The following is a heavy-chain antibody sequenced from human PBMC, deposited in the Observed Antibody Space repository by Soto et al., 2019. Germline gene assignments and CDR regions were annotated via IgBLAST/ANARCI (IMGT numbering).Heavy chain of an antibody. J-gene: IGHJ5*02. CDR1: GFTFSSYD. CDR3: AKVPSAVASTPWFDP. D-gene: IGHD6-19*01. V-gene: IGHV3-23*01. CDR2: VSGSSGKT. Sequence: GGSLRLSCATSGFTFSSYDMSWVRQAPGKGLEWVSTVSGSSGKTYYADSVEGRFTISRDSSKNTLYLHMNSLRAEDTAIYYCAKVPSAVASTPWFDPWGQGTLVTVSS.